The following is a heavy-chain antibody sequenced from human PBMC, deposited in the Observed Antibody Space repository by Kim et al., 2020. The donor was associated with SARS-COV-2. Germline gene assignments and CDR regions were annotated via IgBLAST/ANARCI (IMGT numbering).Heavy chain of an antibody. J-gene: IGHJ6*02. V-gene: IGHV3-11*06. Sequence: KGRFTISRDNAKNSLYLQMNGLRAEDTAVYYCARDAVAATGGNYYYGMDVWGQGTTVTDAS. CDR3: ARDAVAATGGNYYYGMDV. D-gene: IGHD2-15*01.